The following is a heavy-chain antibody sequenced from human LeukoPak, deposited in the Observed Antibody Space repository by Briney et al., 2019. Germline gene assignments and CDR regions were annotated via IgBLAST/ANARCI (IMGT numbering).Heavy chain of an antibody. CDR1: GYTFTGYY. V-gene: IGHV1-2*02. CDR2: INPNSGGT. Sequence: GASVKVSCKASGYTFTGYYMHWVRQAPGQGLEWMGWINPNSGGTNYAQKFQGRVTMTRDTSISTAYMELSRLRSDDTAVYYCARINYDFWSVPALNWFDPWGQGTLVTVSS. CDR3: ARINYDFWSVPALNWFDP. D-gene: IGHD3-3*01. J-gene: IGHJ5*02.